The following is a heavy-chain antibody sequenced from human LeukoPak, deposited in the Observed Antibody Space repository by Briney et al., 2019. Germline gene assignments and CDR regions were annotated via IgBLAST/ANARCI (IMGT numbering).Heavy chain of an antibody. Sequence: GASVKVSCKASGYTFTGYYMHWVRQAPGQGLEWMGWINPNSGGTNYAQKFQGRVTMSVDTSKNQFSLKLSSVTAADTAVYYCARDRVLGSVYDIWGQGTMVTVSS. J-gene: IGHJ3*02. V-gene: IGHV1-2*02. CDR2: INPNSGGT. CDR1: GYTFTGYY. CDR3: ARDRVLGSVYDI. D-gene: IGHD3-3*02.